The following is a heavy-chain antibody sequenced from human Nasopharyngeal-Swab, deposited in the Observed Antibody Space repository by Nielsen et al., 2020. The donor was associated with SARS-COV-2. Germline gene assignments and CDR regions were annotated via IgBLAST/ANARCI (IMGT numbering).Heavy chain of an antibody. CDR1: GFSFSEYY. D-gene: IGHD5-24*01. CDR2: ISSSGSIT. CDR3: ARGVETIHH. Sequence: GESLKISCAASGFSFSEYYMSWIRQAPGKGLEWISDISSSGSITHYADSMKGRFTISRDNSKKSLYLQMNILRAEDTAVYYCARGVETIHHWGQGSLVTVSS. V-gene: IGHV3-11*04. J-gene: IGHJ1*01.